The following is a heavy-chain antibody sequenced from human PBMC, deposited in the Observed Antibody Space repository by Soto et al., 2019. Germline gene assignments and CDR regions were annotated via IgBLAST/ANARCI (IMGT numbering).Heavy chain of an antibody. CDR1: GYTFTSYA. V-gene: IGHV1-3*01. Sequence: QVQVVQSGAEVKKPGASVKVSCKASGYTFTSYAMHWVRQAPGQRLEWMGWINAGNGNTKYSQKFQGRVSITRDTSERTAYMELSSVRSEDTAVYYCASAYYDILTDNNYYGMDVWGQGTTVTVSS. CDR3: ASAYYDILTDNNYYGMDV. D-gene: IGHD3-9*01. J-gene: IGHJ6*02. CDR2: INAGNGNT.